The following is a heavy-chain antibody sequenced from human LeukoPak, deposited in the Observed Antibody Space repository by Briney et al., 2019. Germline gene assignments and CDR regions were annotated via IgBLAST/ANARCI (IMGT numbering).Heavy chain of an antibody. CDR1: GFTFSSYA. V-gene: IGHV3-23*01. Sequence: GGSLRLSCAASGFTFSSYAMSWVRQAPGKGLEWVSAISGSGGSTYYADSVKGRFTISRDNSKNTLYLQMNSLRAEDTAVYYCAKSGAMVRGVIITLPSYFDYWGQGTLVTVSS. D-gene: IGHD3-10*01. CDR3: AKSGAMVRGVIITLPSYFDY. CDR2: ISGSGGST. J-gene: IGHJ4*02.